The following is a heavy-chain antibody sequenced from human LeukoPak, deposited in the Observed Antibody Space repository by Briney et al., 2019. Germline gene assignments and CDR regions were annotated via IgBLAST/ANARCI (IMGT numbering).Heavy chain of an antibody. CDR1: GFTFSSHS. V-gene: IGHV3-48*01. CDR3: ARDFWSGYIGSFDI. D-gene: IGHD3-3*01. CDR2: ISGSGSTI. Sequence: PGGSLRLSCAASGFTFSSHSMNWVRQAPGKGLEWVSYISGSGSTIYYADSVKGRFTISRDNAKNSLYLQMNSLRAEDTAVYYCARDFWSGYIGSFDIWGQGTMVTVSS. J-gene: IGHJ3*02.